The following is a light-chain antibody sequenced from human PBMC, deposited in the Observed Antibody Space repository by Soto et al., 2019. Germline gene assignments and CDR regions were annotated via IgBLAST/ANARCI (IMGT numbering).Light chain of an antibody. CDR3: QSYDSSLSGYV. CDR1: SSNIGAGYD. V-gene: IGLV1-40*01. CDR2: GNN. J-gene: IGLJ1*01. Sequence: QSVLTQPPSVSGAPGQRVTISCTGSSSNIGAGYDVHWYQQLPGAAPKVLIYGNNRRPSGVPDRFSGSKSGTSASLAITGLRAEDEADYYCQSYDSSLSGYVFGSGTKVTVL.